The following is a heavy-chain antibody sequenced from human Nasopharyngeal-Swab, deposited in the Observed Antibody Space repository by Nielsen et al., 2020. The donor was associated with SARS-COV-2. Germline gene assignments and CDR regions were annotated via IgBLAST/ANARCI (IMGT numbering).Heavy chain of an antibody. V-gene: IGHV4-61*01. CDR3: ARGQLWLDY. CDR2: IHSSGST. Sequence: SETLSLTCTVSGGTVSVASISSYYWSWIRQPPGTGLEWIGYIHSSGSTKYNPSLKSRVTISVDTSKNQFSLKLSSVTAADTAVYYCARGQLWLDYWGQGTLVTVSS. D-gene: IGHD5-18*01. J-gene: IGHJ4*02. CDR1: GGTVSVASISSYY.